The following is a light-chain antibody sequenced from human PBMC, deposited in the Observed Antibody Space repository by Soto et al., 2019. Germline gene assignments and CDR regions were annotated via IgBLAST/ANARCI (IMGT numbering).Light chain of an antibody. CDR1: QDISNY. CDR2: DAS. J-gene: IGKJ3*01. CDR3: QQYDYLPL. V-gene: IGKV1-33*01. Sequence: DIQMTQSPSSLSASVGDRVTITCQASQDISNYLNWYQQKPGKAPKLLIYDASNLETGVPSRFSGSGSGTDFTFTISSLQPEDIATYYCQQYDYLPLFGPGTKVDIK.